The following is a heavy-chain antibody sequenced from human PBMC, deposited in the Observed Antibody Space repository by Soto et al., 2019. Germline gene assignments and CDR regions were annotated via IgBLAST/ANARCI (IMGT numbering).Heavy chain of an antibody. CDR3: ARLGDWNDEVYYYYYMDV. CDR1: GYSFSNYW. CDR2: IYPGDSDT. J-gene: IGHJ6*03. Sequence: PGESLKISCKGSGYSFSNYWIAWVRQMPGKGLEWMGIIYPGDSDTYYNPSLKSRVTISVDTSKNQFSLKLSSVTAADTAVYYCARLGDWNDEVYYYYYMDVWGKGTTVTVSS. D-gene: IGHD1-1*01. V-gene: IGHV5-51*01.